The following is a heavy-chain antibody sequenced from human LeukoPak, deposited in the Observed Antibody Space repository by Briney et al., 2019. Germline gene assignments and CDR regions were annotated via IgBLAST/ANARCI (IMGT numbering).Heavy chain of an antibody. D-gene: IGHD2/OR15-2a*01. CDR2: ISGSGGST. CDR1: GFTFSSYG. CDR3: ARGKTSQNIVIRKTYNWFDP. J-gene: IGHJ5*02. Sequence: GGTLRLSCAASGFTFSSYGMSWVRQAPGKGLEWVSAISGSGGSTYYADSVKGRFTISRDNAKNSLYLQMKSLRAEDTAVYYCARGKTSQNIVIRKTYNWFDPWGQGTLVTVSS. V-gene: IGHV3-23*01.